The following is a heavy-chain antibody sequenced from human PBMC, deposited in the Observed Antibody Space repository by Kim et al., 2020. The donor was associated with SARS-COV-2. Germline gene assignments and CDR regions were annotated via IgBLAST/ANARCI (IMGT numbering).Heavy chain of an antibody. CDR1: GFTFSSYG. CDR3: AKDLWEGDGGNQVDY. V-gene: IGHV3-30*18. Sequence: GGSLRLSCAASGFTFSSYGMHWVRQAPGKGLERVAVISYDGGNKYYADSVKGRFTISRDNSKNTLFLHMNSLRPDDTALYYCAKDLWEGDGGNQVDYWG. D-gene: IGHD1-26*01. CDR2: ISYDGGNK. J-gene: IGHJ4*01.